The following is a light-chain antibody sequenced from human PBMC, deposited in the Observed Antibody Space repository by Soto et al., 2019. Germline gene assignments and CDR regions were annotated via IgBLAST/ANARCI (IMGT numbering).Light chain of an antibody. CDR2: EGS. Sequence: QSVLTQPASVSGSPGQSITISCTGTSSDVGSYNLVSWYQQHPGKAPKLMIYEGSKRPSGVSNRFSGSKSGNTASLTISGLQADDEADYYCCSYAGRSTLVFGGGTNVTVL. CDR3: CSYAGRSTLV. CDR1: SSDVGSYNL. V-gene: IGLV2-23*01. J-gene: IGLJ2*01.